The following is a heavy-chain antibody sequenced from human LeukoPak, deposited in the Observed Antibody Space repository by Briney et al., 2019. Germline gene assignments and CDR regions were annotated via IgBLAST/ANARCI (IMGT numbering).Heavy chain of an antibody. CDR1: GFTFSSYE. V-gene: IGHV3-48*03. D-gene: IGHD2-21*01. J-gene: IGHJ3*02. CDR2: ISSSGSTI. CDR3: ARNQGDNKFLDAFDI. Sequence: PGGSLRLSCAASGFTFSSYEMNWVRQAPGKGLEWVSYISSSGSTIYYADSVKGRFTISRDNAKNSLYLQMNSLRAEDTAVYYCARNQGDNKFLDAFDIWGQGTKVTVSS.